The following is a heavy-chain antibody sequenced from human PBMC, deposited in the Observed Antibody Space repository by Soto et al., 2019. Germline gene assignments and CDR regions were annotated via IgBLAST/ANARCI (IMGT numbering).Heavy chain of an antibody. V-gene: IGHV1-69*01. J-gene: IGHJ6*02. D-gene: IGHD2-15*01. CDR3: ARDRSAGDCSATRCNHYGSDV. CDR1: GGISSTYA. CDR2: IIPIFGSA. Sequence: QVQLMQSGAEVKKPGSSVKVSCKASGGISSTYAITWVRQAPGQGLAWLGAIIPIFGSANYVQNFQGRVTVAADASTRTSYRGMNSPRSEDTAIHYCARDRSAGDCSATRCNHYGSDVWGQGTTVSVSS.